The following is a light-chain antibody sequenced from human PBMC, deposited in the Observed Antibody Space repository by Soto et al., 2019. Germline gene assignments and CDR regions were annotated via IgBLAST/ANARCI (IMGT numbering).Light chain of an antibody. CDR1: QGISSY. CDR2: AAS. V-gene: IGKV1-9*01. J-gene: IGKJ3*01. Sequence: IQLTQSPSSLSASVGDRVTITCRASQGISSYLAWYQQKPGKAPKLLIYAASTLQSGVTSRFSGSGSGTDFTLTISSRQPEEFATYYCQQRNSYPRNFGPGTPVDIK. CDR3: QQRNSYPRN.